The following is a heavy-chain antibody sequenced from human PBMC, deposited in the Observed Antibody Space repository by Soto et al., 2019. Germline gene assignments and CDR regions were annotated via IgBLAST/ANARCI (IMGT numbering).Heavy chain of an antibody. D-gene: IGHD3-22*01. J-gene: IGHJ4*02. CDR1: GFSFSSHG. V-gene: IGHV3-30*03. CDR2: ISYDGGNK. CDR3: ARDQPGGDYWAGFQY. Sequence: QVQLVESGGGVVQPGRSLTLSCLVSGFSFSSHGMHWIRQAPGKGLEWLAVISYDGGNKNYADSGKDRFTISRDNSKNRVFLQINSLRPEDTAVYFCARDQPGGDYWAGFQYWGQGTLVIVSS.